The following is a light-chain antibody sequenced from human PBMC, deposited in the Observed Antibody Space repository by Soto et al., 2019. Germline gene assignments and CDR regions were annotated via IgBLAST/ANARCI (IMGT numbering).Light chain of an antibody. Sequence: EIVLTQSPATLSLSPGERATLSCRASQSVSSYLAWYQQKPGQAPRLLIYDASTRATGIPARFSGSGSVTDFTLTISSLEPEDFAVYYCQQRSNWRFTFGPGTKVDIK. CDR1: QSVSSY. CDR2: DAS. V-gene: IGKV3-11*01. CDR3: QQRSNWRFT. J-gene: IGKJ3*01.